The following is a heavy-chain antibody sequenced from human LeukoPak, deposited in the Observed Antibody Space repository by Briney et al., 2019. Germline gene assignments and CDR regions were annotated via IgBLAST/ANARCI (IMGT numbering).Heavy chain of an antibody. D-gene: IGHD5-18*01. V-gene: IGHV3-30*18. CDR2: ISYDGSNK. Sequence: GGSLRLSCAASGFTFSSYGMHWVRQAPGKGLEWVAVISYDGSNKYYADSVKGRFTISRDNSKNTLYLQMNGLRAEDTAVYYCAKTPWIQLWLLEKWGQGTLVTVSS. J-gene: IGHJ4*02. CDR3: AKTPWIQLWLLEK. CDR1: GFTFSSYG.